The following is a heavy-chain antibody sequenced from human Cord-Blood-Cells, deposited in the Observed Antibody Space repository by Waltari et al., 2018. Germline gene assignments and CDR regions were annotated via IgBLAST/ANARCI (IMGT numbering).Heavy chain of an antibody. D-gene: IGHD1-1*01. CDR1: GFTFSGYA. Sequence: EVQLLESGGGLVQPGGSLRLSCAAYGFTFSGYAMSWVRQAPGKGLEWVSCISGSGGSTYYAESGKGRFTVPRDNSKNTLYLHMNSLRAEATAVYYCAKESPKGWKDWFDPWGQGTLVTVSS. J-gene: IGHJ5*02. CDR3: AKESPKGWKDWFDP. CDR2: ISGSGGST. V-gene: IGHV3-23*01.